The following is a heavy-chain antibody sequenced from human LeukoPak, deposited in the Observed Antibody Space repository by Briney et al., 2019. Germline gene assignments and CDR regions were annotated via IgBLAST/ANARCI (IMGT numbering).Heavy chain of an antibody. Sequence: PSETLSLTCTVSGGSISSSSYYWGWIRQPPGKGLEWIGSIYYSGSTYYNPSLKSRVTISVDTSKNQFSLKLSSVTAADTAVYYCARARYSSSWPDYYYYGMGVWGQGTTVTVSS. CDR3: ARARYSSSWPDYYYYGMGV. CDR2: IYYSGST. D-gene: IGHD6-13*01. J-gene: IGHJ6*02. V-gene: IGHV4-39*07. CDR1: GGSISSSSYY.